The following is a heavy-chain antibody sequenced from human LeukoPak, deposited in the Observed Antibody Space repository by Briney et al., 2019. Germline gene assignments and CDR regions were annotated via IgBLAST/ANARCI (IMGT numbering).Heavy chain of an antibody. V-gene: IGHV5-51*01. CDR2: IYPGDSDT. Sequence: GESLKISCKGSGYSFTSYWIGWVRQMPGKGLEWMGIIYPGDSDTRYSPSFQRQVTISADKSISTAYLQWSSLKASDTAMYYCARVGRRVIPVRLPDYWGQGTLVTVSS. CDR1: GYSFTSYW. J-gene: IGHJ4*02. D-gene: IGHD3-22*01. CDR3: ARVGRRVIPVRLPDY.